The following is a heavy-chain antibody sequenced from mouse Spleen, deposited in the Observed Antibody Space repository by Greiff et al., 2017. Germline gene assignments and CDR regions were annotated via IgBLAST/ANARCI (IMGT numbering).Heavy chain of an antibody. CDR3: ARGGTRVLFDY. CDR2: ISTYYGNT. V-gene: IGHV1-67*01. D-gene: IGHD3-3*01. CDR1: GYTFTDYA. J-gene: IGHJ2*01. Sequence: VKVVESGPELVRPGVSVKISCKGSGYTFTDYAMHWVKQSHAKSLEWIGVISTYYGNTNYNQKFKGKATMTVDKSSSTAYMELARLTSEDSAIYYCARGGTRVLFDYWGQGTTLTVSS.